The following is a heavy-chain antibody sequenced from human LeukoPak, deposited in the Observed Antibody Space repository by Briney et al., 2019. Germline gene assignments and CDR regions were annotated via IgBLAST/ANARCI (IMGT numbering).Heavy chain of an antibody. D-gene: IGHD3-10*01. CDR3: AKGERVLLWFGELLYHYDAFDI. Sequence: PGGSLRLSCAASGFTFSSYWMSWVRQAPGKGLEWVANIKQDGSEKYYVDSVKGRFTISRDNAKNSLYLQMNSLRAEDTAVYYCAKGERVLLWFGELLYHYDAFDIWGQGTMVTVSS. J-gene: IGHJ3*02. CDR1: GFTFSSYW. V-gene: IGHV3-7*01. CDR2: IKQDGSEK.